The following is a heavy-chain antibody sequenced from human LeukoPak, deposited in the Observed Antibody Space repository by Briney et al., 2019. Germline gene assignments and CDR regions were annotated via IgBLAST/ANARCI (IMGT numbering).Heavy chain of an antibody. D-gene: IGHD3-16*02. J-gene: IGHJ4*02. V-gene: IGHV4-38-2*02. Sequence: PSETLSLTCTVSGYSISSGYYWGWIRQPPGKGLEWIGSIYHSGSTYYNPSLKSRGTMSVDTSKNQFSLKLSSVTAADTAVYYCARETMDYDYVWGSYREYYFDYWGQGTLVTVSS. CDR3: ARETMDYDYVWGSYREYYFDY. CDR2: IYHSGST. CDR1: GYSISSGYY.